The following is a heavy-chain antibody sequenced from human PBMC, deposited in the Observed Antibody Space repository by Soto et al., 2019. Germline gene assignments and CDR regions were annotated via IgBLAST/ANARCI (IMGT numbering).Heavy chain of an antibody. CDR1: GFTFDDYA. V-gene: IGHV3-9*01. CDR2: ISWNSNII. Sequence: GGSLRLSCTASGFTFDDYAMHWVRRVPGKGLEWVSSISWNSNIIGYADSVKGRFTISRDNAKNSLYLQMNSLRPEDTALYYCAKGGPDGFCSGGRCYFDYWGQGTLVTVSS. D-gene: IGHD2-15*01. J-gene: IGHJ4*02. CDR3: AKGGPDGFCSGGRCYFDY.